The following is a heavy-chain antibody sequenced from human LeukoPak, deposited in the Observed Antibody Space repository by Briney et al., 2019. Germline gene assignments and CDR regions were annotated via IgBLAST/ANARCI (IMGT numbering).Heavy chain of an antibody. Sequence: GASVKVSCKASGGTFSSYAISWVRQAPGQGLEWMGGIIPIFGTANYAQKFQGRVTITADESTSTAYMELSSLRSEDTAVYYCARDRPLPHNWFDPWGQGTLVTVSS. V-gene: IGHV1-69*01. CDR1: GGTFSSYA. CDR3: ARDRPLPHNWFDP. CDR2: IIPIFGTA. J-gene: IGHJ5*02.